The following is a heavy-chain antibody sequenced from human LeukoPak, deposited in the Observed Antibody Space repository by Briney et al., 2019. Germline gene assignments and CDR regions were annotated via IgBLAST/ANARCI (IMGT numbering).Heavy chain of an antibody. D-gene: IGHD5-12*01. CDR2: ISAYNGNT. V-gene: IGHV1-18*01. Sequence: ASVKVSCKASGYTFTSYSISWVRQAPGQGLEWMGWISAYNGNTNYAQKLQGRVTMTTDTSTSTAYMELRSLRSDDTAVYYCARAITDIVATISDYWGQGTLVTVSS. CDR1: GYTFTSYS. J-gene: IGHJ4*02. CDR3: ARAITDIVATISDY.